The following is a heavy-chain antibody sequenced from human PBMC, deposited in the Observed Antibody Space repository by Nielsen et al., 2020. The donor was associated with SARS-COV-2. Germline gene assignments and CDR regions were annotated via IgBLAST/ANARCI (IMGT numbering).Heavy chain of an antibody. CDR1: GFTFSTCG. CDR2: ILYDGSVV. V-gene: IGHV3-30*18. D-gene: IGHD3-22*01. J-gene: IGHJ4*02. CDR3: AKDNFDSSGHSSGPLDY. Sequence: GGSLRLSCAASGFTFSTCGMHWVRQAPGKGLEWLAVILYDGSVVYQADSVKGRFTASRDNSKNTLFLEMNSLRAEDTAIYYCAKDNFDSSGHSSGPLDYWGQGTLVTVSS.